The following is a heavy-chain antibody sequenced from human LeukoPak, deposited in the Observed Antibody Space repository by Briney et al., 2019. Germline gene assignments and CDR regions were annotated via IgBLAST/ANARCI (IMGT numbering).Heavy chain of an antibody. Sequence: GGSLRLSCAASGFTLSNYDMSWVRQAPGKGLEWVSASGGDGGSTYADSVKGRFTISRDTSKNTLYLQMNSLRAEDTAVYYCARDHRIGGSWGQGTLVTVSS. V-gene: IGHV3-23*01. CDR3: ARDHRIGGS. D-gene: IGHD3-16*01. J-gene: IGHJ4*02. CDR1: GFTLSNYD. CDR2: SGGDGGST.